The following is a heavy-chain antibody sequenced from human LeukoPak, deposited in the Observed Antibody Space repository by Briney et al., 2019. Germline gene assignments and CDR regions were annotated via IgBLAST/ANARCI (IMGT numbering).Heavy chain of an antibody. CDR1: GGSFSSNY. J-gene: IGHJ4*02. CDR3: ARGARAGYNLEPFDY. CDR2: IYYSGTT. D-gene: IGHD5-24*01. Sequence: SETLSLTCTVSGGSFSSNYWSWIRQPPGKGLEWIGYIYYSGTTTYNPSLKSRVTISVDTSKNQFSLRLRSVTAADTAVYYCARGARAGYNLEPFDYWGQGTLVTVSS. V-gene: IGHV4-59*08.